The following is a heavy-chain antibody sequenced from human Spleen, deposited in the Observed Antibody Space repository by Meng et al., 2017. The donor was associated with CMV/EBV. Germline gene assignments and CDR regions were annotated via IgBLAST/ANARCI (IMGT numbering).Heavy chain of an antibody. CDR1: GFTVTTDY. Sequence: GGSLRLSCVVSGFTVTTDYMSWVRQAPGKGLDWVSVIYSGGSTFYADSVKGRFTISRDSIKNTLYLQMNRLRAEDTAVYYCARVYSSSSDFDYWGQGTLVTVSS. J-gene: IGHJ4*02. V-gene: IGHV3-66*02. CDR3: ARVYSSSSDFDY. D-gene: IGHD6-6*01. CDR2: IYSGGST.